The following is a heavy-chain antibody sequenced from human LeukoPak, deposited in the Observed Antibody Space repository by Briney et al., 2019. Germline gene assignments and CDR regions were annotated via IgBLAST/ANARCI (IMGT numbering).Heavy chain of an antibody. D-gene: IGHD3-9*01. V-gene: IGHV3-30*02. CDR3: AEDRRRDDVLTGSFSD. J-gene: IGHJ4*02. CDR2: IRYDGRNK. CDR1: GFTFITSV. Sequence: PGGSLRLSCEVSGFTFITSVMHWVRQAPGKGLEWVGFIRYDGRNKYYADFVKGRFTISRDNSKNTLYLQMNSLRAEDTAVCNCAEDRRRDDVLTGSFSDWGQGTLVTVSS.